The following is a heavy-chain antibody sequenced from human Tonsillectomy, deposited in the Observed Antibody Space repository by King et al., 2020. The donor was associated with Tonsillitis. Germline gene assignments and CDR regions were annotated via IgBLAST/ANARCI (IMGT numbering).Heavy chain of an antibody. V-gene: IGHV3-7*01. J-gene: IGHJ4*02. CDR2: IKEDGSDK. CDR1: GFTFSRAW. D-gene: IGHD3-10*01. CDR3: ATEGGRSGSGY. Sequence: VQLVESGGGLVQPGGSLRLSCAVSGFTFSRAWMSWVRQAPGTGVSLVANIKEDGSDKHYVDSVKGRFTISRDNAKNSLFLQMNSLRAEDTAVYYCATEGGRSGSGYWGQGTLVTVSS.